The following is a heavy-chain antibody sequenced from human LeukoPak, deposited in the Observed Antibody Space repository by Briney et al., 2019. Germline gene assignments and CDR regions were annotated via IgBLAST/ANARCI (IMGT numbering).Heavy chain of an antibody. V-gene: IGHV1-18*01. CDR1: GYTFTSYG. CDR3: ARDVQSITIFGVVIWDALDY. J-gene: IGHJ4*02. D-gene: IGHD3-3*01. CDR2: ISAYNGNT. Sequence: ASVKVSCKASGYTFTSYGISWVRQAPGQGLEWMGWISAYNGNTNYAQKLQGRVTMTTDTSTSTAYMELRSLRSDDTAVYYCARDVQSITIFGVVIWDALDYWGQGTLVTVSS.